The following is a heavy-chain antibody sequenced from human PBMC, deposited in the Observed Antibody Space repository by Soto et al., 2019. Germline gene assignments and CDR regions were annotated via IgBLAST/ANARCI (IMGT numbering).Heavy chain of an antibody. V-gene: IGHV1-18*04. CDR1: GYTFTSYG. CDR3: ARGKTKRFLEWLPALDLDY. D-gene: IGHD3-3*01. J-gene: IGHJ4*02. Sequence: ASVKFSCKASGYTFTSYGISWVRQAPGQGLEWMGWISAYNGNTNYAQKLQGRVTMTTDTSTSTAYMELRSLRSDDTAVYYCARGKTKRFLEWLPALDLDYWGQGTLVTVSS. CDR2: ISAYNGNT.